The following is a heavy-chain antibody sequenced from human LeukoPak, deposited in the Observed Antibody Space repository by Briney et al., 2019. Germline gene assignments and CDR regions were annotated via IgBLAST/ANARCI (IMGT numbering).Heavy chain of an antibody. CDR1: GGSISSYY. D-gene: IGHD3-16*01. CDR3: ARAGHLYHFDY. CDR2: IYYSGST. V-gene: IGHV4-59*01. J-gene: IGHJ4*02. Sequence: SETQSLTCTVSGGSISSYYWSWIRQPPGKGLEWIGYIYYSGSTNYNPSLKSRVTISVDTSKNQFSLKLSSVTAADTAVYYCARAGHLYHFDYWGQGTLVTVSS.